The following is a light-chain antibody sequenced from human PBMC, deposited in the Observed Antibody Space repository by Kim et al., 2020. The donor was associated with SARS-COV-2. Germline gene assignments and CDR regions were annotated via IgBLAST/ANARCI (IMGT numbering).Light chain of an antibody. V-gene: IGLV1-40*01. CDR3: QSYDSSLSGSV. Sequence: QRVTISCTGSSSNIGAGYDVHWYQQLPGTAPKLLIYGNNNRPSGVPDRFSGSKSATSASLAITGLQAEDEADYFCQSYDSSLSGSVFGGGTQLTVL. CDR2: GNN. J-gene: IGLJ2*01. CDR1: SSNIGAGYD.